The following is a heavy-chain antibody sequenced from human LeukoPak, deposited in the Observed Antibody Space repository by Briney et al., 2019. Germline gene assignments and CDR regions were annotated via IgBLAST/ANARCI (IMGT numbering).Heavy chain of an antibody. CDR1: GFTFSSHA. CDR2: ITNDNGDT. CDR3: AREGISRKMDLDY. J-gene: IGHJ4*02. V-gene: IGHV3-23*01. D-gene: IGHD2/OR15-2a*01. Sequence: GGSLRLSCAASGFTFSSHAMSWVRQAPEKGLEWVSSITNDNGDTFYADSVKGRFTISRDDSKNTLYLQMNSLRAEDTAVYYCAREGISRKMDLDYWGQGTMVTVSS.